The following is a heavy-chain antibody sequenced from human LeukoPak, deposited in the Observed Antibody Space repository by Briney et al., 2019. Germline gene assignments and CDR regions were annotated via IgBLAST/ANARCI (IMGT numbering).Heavy chain of an antibody. CDR2: ISSSSSYI. Sequence: GGSLRLSCAASGFTFSSYSMNWVRQAPGKGLEWVSSISSSSSYIYYADSVKGRFTISRDNAKNSLYLQMNSLRAEDTAVYYCARDRTTVKDWYFDLWGRGTLVTVSS. CDR1: GFTFSSYS. CDR3: ARDRTTVKDWYFDL. V-gene: IGHV3-21*01. J-gene: IGHJ2*01. D-gene: IGHD4-17*01.